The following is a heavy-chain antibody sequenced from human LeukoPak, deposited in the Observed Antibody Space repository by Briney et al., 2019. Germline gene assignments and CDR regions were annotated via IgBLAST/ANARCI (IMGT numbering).Heavy chain of an antibody. Sequence: PGGSLRLSCAASGFTFSSYAMHWVRQAPGKGLEYVSAISSNGGSTYYANSVKGRFTISRDNSKNTLYLQMGSLRAEDMAVYYCARGTYYYDSSGYSYSPTFDYWGQGTLVTVSS. J-gene: IGHJ4*02. CDR2: ISSNGGST. D-gene: IGHD3-22*01. V-gene: IGHV3-64*01. CDR3: ARGTYYYDSSGYSYSPTFDY. CDR1: GFTFSSYA.